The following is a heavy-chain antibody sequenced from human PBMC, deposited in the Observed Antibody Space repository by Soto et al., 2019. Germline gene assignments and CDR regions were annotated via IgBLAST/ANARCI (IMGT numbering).Heavy chain of an antibody. Sequence: PGGSLRLSCAASGFTFSSYWMHWVRQAPGKGLVWVSNIKSDGSNTNYADSVKGRFTISRDNAKNTLYLQMNSLRAEDTAIYYCAREVVVSRGASYFGYWGPGTLVTVSS. CDR1: GFTFSSYW. CDR2: IKSDGSNT. J-gene: IGHJ4*02. D-gene: IGHD2-2*01. CDR3: AREVVVSRGASYFGY. V-gene: IGHV3-74*01.